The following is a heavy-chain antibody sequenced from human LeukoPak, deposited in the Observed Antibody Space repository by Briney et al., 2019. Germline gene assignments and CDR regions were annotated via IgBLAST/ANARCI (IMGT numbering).Heavy chain of an antibody. D-gene: IGHD1-26*01. Sequence: PGGSLRLSCAASGFTFSSYGMHWVRQAPGKGLEWVAVISYDGSNKYYADSVKGRFTISRDNSKNTLYLQMNSLRAEDTAVYYCAKDGGSYWMDVWGKGTTVTVSS. J-gene: IGHJ6*04. V-gene: IGHV3-30*18. CDR1: GFTFSSYG. CDR2: ISYDGSNK. CDR3: AKDGGSYWMDV.